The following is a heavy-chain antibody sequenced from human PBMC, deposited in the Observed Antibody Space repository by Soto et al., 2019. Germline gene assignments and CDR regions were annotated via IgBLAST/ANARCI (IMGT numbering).Heavy chain of an antibody. V-gene: IGHV4-61*08. CDR1: GGSVSSGDHY. D-gene: IGHD3-9*01. CDR3: ARDRHDNIHSFDAFDI. J-gene: IGHJ3*02. Sequence: SETLSRTCTVSGGSVSSGDHYWCWIRQPPGKGLEWIAYISHSGSASYNSSLKSRVTISIDMSKNQFSLRLRSVTAADTAVYHCARDRHDNIHSFDAFDIWG. CDR2: ISHSGSA.